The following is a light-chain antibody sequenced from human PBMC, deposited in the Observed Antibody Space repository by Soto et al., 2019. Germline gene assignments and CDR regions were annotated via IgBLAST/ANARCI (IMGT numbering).Light chain of an antibody. CDR3: QEYYNTPLT. CDR1: QSVLYSSNNKNY. Sequence: DIVMTQSPDSLAVSLGERATINCKSSQSVLYSSNNKNYLTWYQQKPGQPPKLLIYWASTRESGVPDRFSGSGSGTDFTLTINSLHAEDVADYYCQEYYNTPLTFGGGTKVEIK. CDR2: WAS. J-gene: IGKJ4*01. V-gene: IGKV4-1*01.